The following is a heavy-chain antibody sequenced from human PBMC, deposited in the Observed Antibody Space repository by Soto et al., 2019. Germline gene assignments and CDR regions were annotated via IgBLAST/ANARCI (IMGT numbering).Heavy chain of an antibody. CDR1: GFTFSDYY. CDR3: ARRGWPRYYYGSDV. Sequence: GGSLRLSCAASGFTFSDYYMSWIRQAPGKGLEWVSYISSSGSTIYYADTVKGRFTISRDNAKNSLYLQMNSLRAEDTAWYYCARRGWPRYYYGSDVWGQGTLVTVSS. CDR2: ISSSGSTI. D-gene: IGHD3-10*01. J-gene: IGHJ4*02. V-gene: IGHV3-11*01.